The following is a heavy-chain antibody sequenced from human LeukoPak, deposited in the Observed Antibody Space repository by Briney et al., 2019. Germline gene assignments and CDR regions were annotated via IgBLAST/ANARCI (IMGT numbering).Heavy chain of an antibody. Sequence: SVKVSCKASGGTLSSYAISWVRQAPGQGLEWMGGIIPIFGTANYAQRFQGRVTITADKSTSTAYMELSSLRSEDTAVYYCARDSGEGKEQQLVLKHWGQGTLVTVSS. CDR1: GGTLSSYA. CDR3: ARDSGEGKEQQLVLKH. V-gene: IGHV1-69*06. J-gene: IGHJ1*01. CDR2: IIPIFGTA. D-gene: IGHD6-13*01.